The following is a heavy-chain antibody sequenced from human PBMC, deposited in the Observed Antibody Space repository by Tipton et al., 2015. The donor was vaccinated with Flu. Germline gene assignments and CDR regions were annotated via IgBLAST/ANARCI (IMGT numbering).Heavy chain of an antibody. V-gene: IGHV1-2*02. Sequence: QLVQSGAEVKKPGASVKVSCKASGYTFTGYYMHWVRQAPGQGLECMGWINPNSGGTKHAQKFQGRVTMTRDTSISTAYMELSRLRSDDTAVYYCARDRYFYDSSGQYNWFGPWGQGTLVTVSS. CDR2: INPNSGGT. J-gene: IGHJ5*02. CDR3: ARDRYFYDSSGQYNWFGP. CDR1: GYTFTGYY. D-gene: IGHD3-22*01.